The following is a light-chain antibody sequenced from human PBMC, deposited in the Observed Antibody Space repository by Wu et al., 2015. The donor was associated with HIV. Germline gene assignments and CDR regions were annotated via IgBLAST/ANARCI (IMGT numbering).Light chain of an antibody. J-gene: IGKJ2*01. CDR2: GSS. V-gene: IGKV3-20*01. Sequence: EVVLTQSPGTLSLSPGERATLSCRASQRVNNNYLAWYQQKFGQAPRLLIYGSSIRATGIPDRFSGSGSGTDFSLTISRLEPEDFAVYYCQQYGSSSYTFGQGTKLEIK. CDR3: QQYGSSSYT. CDR1: QRVNNNY.